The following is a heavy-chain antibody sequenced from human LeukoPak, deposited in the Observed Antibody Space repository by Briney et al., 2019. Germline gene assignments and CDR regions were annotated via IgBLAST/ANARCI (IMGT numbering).Heavy chain of an antibody. CDR2: ISGSDSRT. CDR3: AKSPHWELPDY. D-gene: IGHD1-26*01. V-gene: IGHV3-23*01. CDR1: GFTFSSYA. Sequence: GGSLRLSCAASGFTFSSYAMSWVRQAPGRGLEWVSGISGSDSRTYYADSVKGRFTISRDNSKNTLYLQMNNLRSEDSAVYYCAKSPHWELPDYWGQGTLVTVSS. J-gene: IGHJ4*02.